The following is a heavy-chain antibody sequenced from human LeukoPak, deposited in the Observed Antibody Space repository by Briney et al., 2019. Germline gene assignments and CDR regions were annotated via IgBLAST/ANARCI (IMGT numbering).Heavy chain of an antibody. V-gene: IGHV4-4*07. D-gene: IGHD3-22*01. CDR1: GGSISSYY. J-gene: IGHJ6*03. CDR2: IYTSGST. Sequence: KSSETLSLTCTVSGGSISSYYWSWIRQPAGKGLEWIGRIYTSGSTNYNPSLKSRVTISVDKSKNQFSLKLSSVTAADTAVYYCARAPDSSGYDYYYYYMDVCGKGTTVTVSS. CDR3: ARAPDSSGYDYYYYYMDV.